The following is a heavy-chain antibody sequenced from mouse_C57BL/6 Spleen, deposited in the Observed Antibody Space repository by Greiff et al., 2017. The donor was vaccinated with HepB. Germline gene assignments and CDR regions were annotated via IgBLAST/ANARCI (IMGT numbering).Heavy chain of an antibody. D-gene: IGHD1-1*01. V-gene: IGHV1-50*01. CDR1: GYTFTSYW. CDR3: ARGLFYYYGSSLYYYAMDY. J-gene: IGHJ4*01. Sequence: QVQLQQPGAELVKPGASVKLSCKASGYTFTSYWMQWVKQRPGQGLEWIGEIDPSDSYTNYNQKFQGKATLTVDTSSSTAYMQLSSLTSEDSAVYYCARGLFYYYGSSLYYYAMDYWGQGTSVTVSS. CDR2: IDPSDSYT.